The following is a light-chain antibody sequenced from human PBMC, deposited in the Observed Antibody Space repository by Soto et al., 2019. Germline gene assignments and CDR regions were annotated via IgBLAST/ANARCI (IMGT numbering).Light chain of an antibody. CDR2: DAS. V-gene: IGKV3-15*01. J-gene: IGKJ2*01. Sequence: EIVITQSPATLSVCPWERATLSCRASQSVSSNLAWYQQKPGQAPRLLIYDASTRAPGFPARFSGSGSGTEFTLTISSLQSEDFAVYYCHHYNSWPYTFGQGTKVDIK. CDR1: QSVSSN. CDR3: HHYNSWPYT.